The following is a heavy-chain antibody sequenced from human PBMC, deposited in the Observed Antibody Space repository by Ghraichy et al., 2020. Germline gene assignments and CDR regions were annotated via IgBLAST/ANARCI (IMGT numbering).Heavy chain of an antibody. D-gene: IGHD3-3*01. Sequence: GGSLRLSCAASGFTFSSYWMSWVRQAPGKGLEWVANIKQDGSEKYYVDSVKGRFTISRDNAKNSLYLQMNSLRAEDTAVYYCARAGPYDFWSGNYYYYGMDVWGQGTTVTVSS. CDR2: IKQDGSEK. CDR1: GFTFSSYW. J-gene: IGHJ6*02. V-gene: IGHV3-7*01. CDR3: ARAGPYDFWSGNYYYYGMDV.